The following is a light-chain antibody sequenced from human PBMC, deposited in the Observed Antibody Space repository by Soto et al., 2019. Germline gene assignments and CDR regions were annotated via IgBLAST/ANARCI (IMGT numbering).Light chain of an antibody. V-gene: IGLV2-14*03. J-gene: IGLJ2*01. CDR1: SSDVGGYNY. CDR3: CSYTSSSTPVV. CDR2: DVS. Sequence: QSVLTQPVSVSGSPGQAITISGTGTSSDVGGYNYVSWYQQHPCKAPKLMIYDVSNRPSGVSNRFSGSKSGNTASLTISGLQAEDEADYYCCSYTSSSTPVVFGGGTKVTVL.